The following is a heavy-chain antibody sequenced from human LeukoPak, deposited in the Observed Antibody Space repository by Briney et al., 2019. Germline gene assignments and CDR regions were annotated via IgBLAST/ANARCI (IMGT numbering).Heavy chain of an antibody. CDR3: ARAIAVAGTSRVGIIDY. CDR2: ISSSSSYI. J-gene: IGHJ4*02. Sequence: GGSLRLSCAASGFTSSSYSMNWVRQAPGKGLEWVSSISSSSSYIYYADSVKGRFTISRDNAKNSLYLQMNSLRAEDTAVYYGARAIAVAGTSRVGIIDYWGQGTLVTVSS. V-gene: IGHV3-21*01. CDR1: GFTSSSYS. D-gene: IGHD6-19*01.